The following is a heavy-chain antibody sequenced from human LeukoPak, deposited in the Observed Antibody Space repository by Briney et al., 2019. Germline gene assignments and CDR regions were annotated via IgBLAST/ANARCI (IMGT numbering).Heavy chain of an antibody. CDR2: IYTSGST. Sequence: SETLSLTCTVSGGSISSYYWSWIRQPAGKGLEWIGRIYTSGSTNCNPSLKSRVTMSVDTSKNQFSLKLSSVTAADTAVYYCASIIAAADVEYFQHWGQGTLVTVSS. V-gene: IGHV4-4*07. CDR1: GGSISSYY. D-gene: IGHD6-13*01. CDR3: ASIIAAADVEYFQH. J-gene: IGHJ1*01.